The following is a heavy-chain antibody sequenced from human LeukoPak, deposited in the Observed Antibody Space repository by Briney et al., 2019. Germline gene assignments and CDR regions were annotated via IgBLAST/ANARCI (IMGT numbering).Heavy chain of an antibody. CDR3: ARDPKVGATKSGYYFDY. V-gene: IGHV3-30*04. CDR2: ISYDGSNK. CDR1: GFTFSSYA. J-gene: IGHJ4*02. Sequence: QPGGSLRLSCAASGFTFSSYAMHWVRQAPGKGLEWVAVISYDGSNKYYADSVKGRFTISRDNSKNTLYPQMNSLRAEDTAVYYCARDPKVGATKSGYYFDYWGQGTLVTVSS. D-gene: IGHD1-26*01.